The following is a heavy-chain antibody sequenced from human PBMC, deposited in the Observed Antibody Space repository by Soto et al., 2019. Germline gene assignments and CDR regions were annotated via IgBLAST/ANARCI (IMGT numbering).Heavy chain of an antibody. CDR1: GGSFSGYY. Sequence: PSETLSLTCAVYGGSFSGYYWSWIRQPPGKGLEWIGYIYYSGSTNYNPSLKSRVTISVDTSKNQFSLKLSSVTAADTAVYYCARHSGGYCSGGSCYGPGWFDPWGQGTLVTVSS. V-gene: IGHV4-59*08. CDR3: ARHSGGYCSGGSCYGPGWFDP. J-gene: IGHJ5*02. D-gene: IGHD2-15*01. CDR2: IYYSGST.